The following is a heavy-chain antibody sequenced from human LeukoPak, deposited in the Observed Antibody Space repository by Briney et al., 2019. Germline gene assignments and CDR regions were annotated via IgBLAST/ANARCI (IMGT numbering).Heavy chain of an antibody. V-gene: IGHV3-23*01. J-gene: IGHJ3*02. CDR1: GFTFSSYA. CDR3: AIRFRSGWLYAYCGGDCHHAFDI. D-gene: IGHD2-21*02. CDR2: ISGSGGST. Sequence: PGGSLRLSCAASGFTFSSYAMSWVRQAPGKGLEWVSGISGSGGSTYYADSVKGRFTISRDNSKNTLYLQMNSLRAEDTAVYCCAIRFRSGWLYAYCGGDCHHAFDIWGQGTMVTVSS.